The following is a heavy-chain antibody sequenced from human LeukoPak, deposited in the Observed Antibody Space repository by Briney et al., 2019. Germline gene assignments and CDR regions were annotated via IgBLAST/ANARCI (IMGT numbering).Heavy chain of an antibody. V-gene: IGHV5-51*01. CDR3: ARGPRGGNWNEALDY. D-gene: IGHD1-1*01. CDR2: FYPGDSDS. CDR1: GYSFTTYW. J-gene: IGHJ4*02. Sequence: GESLKISCKASGYSFTTYWIGWVRQMPGEGLEWVGMFYPGDSDSRYSPSFQGQVTISADNSITTAYLQWNSLRASDTAIYYCARGPRGGNWNEALDYWGQGTLVTVSS.